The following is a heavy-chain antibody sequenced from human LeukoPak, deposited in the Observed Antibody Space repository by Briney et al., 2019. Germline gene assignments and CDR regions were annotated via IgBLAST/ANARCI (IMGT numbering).Heavy chain of an antibody. J-gene: IGHJ4*02. Sequence: GGSLRLSCAASGFTFSSSAMSWVRQAPGKGLEWVSTISNNGGYTYYADSVQGRFTISRDNSKGTLCLQMNSLRAEDTAVYYCAKQLGYCSDGSCYFPYWGQGTLVTVSS. CDR3: AKQLGYCSDGSCYFPY. D-gene: IGHD2-15*01. V-gene: IGHV3-23*01. CDR2: ISNNGGYT. CDR1: GFTFSSSA.